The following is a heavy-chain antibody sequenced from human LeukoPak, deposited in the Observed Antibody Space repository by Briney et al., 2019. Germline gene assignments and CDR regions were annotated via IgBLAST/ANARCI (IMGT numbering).Heavy chain of an antibody. D-gene: IGHD4-17*01. CDR1: GYTFTSCY. CDR3: ARAGAYGDYGFDY. Sequence: ASVKVSCKASGYTFTSCYMHWVRQAPGQGLEWMGIINPSGGSTSYAQKFQGRVTMTGDMSTSTVYMELSSLRSEDTAVYYCARAGAYGDYGFDYWGQGTLVTVSS. J-gene: IGHJ4*02. CDR2: INPSGGST. V-gene: IGHV1-46*01.